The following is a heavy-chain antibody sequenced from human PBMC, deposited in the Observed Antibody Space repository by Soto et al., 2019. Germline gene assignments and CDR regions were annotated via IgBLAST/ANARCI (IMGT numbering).Heavy chain of an antibody. Sequence: SVKVSCKASGGTFSSYAISWVRQAPGQGLEWMGGIIPIFGTANYAQKFQGRVTITADESTSTAYMELSSLRSEDTAVYYCAKYKFYSGDYFAYWAQGNLVTFSS. D-gene: IGHD5-18*01. J-gene: IGHJ4*02. CDR1: GGTFSSYA. CDR2: IIPIFGTA. CDR3: AKYKFYSGDYFAY. V-gene: IGHV1-69*13.